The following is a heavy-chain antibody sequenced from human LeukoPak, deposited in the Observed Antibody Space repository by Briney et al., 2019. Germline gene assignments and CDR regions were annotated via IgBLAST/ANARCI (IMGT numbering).Heavy chain of an antibody. CDR1: GGSFSGYY. D-gene: IGHD3-22*01. Sequence: SETLSLTCAVYGGSFSGYYWSWIRQPPGKGLEWIGEINHSGSTNYNPSLKGRVTISVDTSKNQFSLKLSSVTAADTAVYYCARGRPTRQGVVVIKGLDYWGQGTLVTVSS. CDR3: ARGRPTRQGVVVIKGLDY. CDR2: INHSGST. V-gene: IGHV4-34*01. J-gene: IGHJ4*02.